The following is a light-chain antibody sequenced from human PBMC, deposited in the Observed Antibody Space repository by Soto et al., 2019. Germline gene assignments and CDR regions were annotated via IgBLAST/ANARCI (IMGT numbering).Light chain of an antibody. CDR3: QQLNSYPLT. Sequence: DIQLTQSPSFLYASVGDRVTITCRASQGISSTYLAWYQQTPGKAPKILIYAASTLQSGVPSRFSGRGSGTDFTLTISSLQPEDFATYYCQQLNSYPLTFGGGTKVDIK. CDR1: QGISSTY. J-gene: IGKJ4*01. V-gene: IGKV1-9*01. CDR2: AAS.